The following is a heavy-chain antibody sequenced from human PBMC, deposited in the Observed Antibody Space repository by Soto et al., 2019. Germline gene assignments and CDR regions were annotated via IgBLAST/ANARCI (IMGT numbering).Heavy chain of an antibody. J-gene: IGHJ6*02. CDR1: GYAFTTYY. CDR2: INPSIGAT. D-gene: IGHD3-3*01. Sequence: QVQLVQSGAEVKKPGASVRVSCKASGYAFTTYYMEWVRQAPGQGLEWMGMINPSIGATKYAQKFQGRVNMTRETSTNTVYMELSSLRSEDTAVYFCARPTVGGNYYDGMDVWGQGTRVTVS. V-gene: IGHV1-46*01. CDR3: ARPTVGGNYYDGMDV.